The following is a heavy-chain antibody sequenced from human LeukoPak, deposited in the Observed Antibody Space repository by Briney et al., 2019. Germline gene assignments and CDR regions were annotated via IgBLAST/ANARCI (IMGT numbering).Heavy chain of an antibody. D-gene: IGHD4-17*01. V-gene: IGHV4-59*01. J-gene: IGHJ3*02. Sequence: PSETLSLTCTVSGDSIRSDYWSWIRQPPGKGLEGIGRVYYTGSTNYNPSLISRVSMSVDTSKNQFSLKLSSVNDADTAVYYCARDLRGDYGAFDIWGQGTMVTVSS. CDR1: GDSIRSDY. CDR2: VYYTGST. CDR3: ARDLRGDYGAFDI.